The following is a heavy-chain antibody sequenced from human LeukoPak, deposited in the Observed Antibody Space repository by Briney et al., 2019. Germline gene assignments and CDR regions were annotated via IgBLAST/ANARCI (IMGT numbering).Heavy chain of an antibody. J-gene: IGHJ4*02. CDR3: AKAVRIAAAGTGIDY. D-gene: IGHD6-13*01. V-gene: IGHV3-30-3*01. Sequence: PGGSLRLSCAASGFTFSPHAMHWVRQAPGKGLKWVAVISSDGSDKYYADSVQGRFTISRDNSKNTLYLQMNSLRAEDTAVYYCAKAVRIAAAGTGIDYWGQGTLVTVSS. CDR2: ISSDGSDK. CDR1: GFTFSPHA.